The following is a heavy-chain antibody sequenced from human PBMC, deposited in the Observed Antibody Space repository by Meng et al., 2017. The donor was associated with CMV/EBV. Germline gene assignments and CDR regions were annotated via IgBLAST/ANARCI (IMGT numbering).Heavy chain of an antibody. Sequence: QVQLQESGPGLVNPSQTRSLPCSVSGDSINRANYHWSWIRQPAGKGLEWIGQRHENGNSNYNPSLKSRVTISIDTSKNQFSLTLTSVTAADTAVYYCAIYHEGCGGRGYWGQGTLVTVSS. J-gene: IGHJ4*02. CDR2: RHENGNS. CDR1: GDSINRANYH. D-gene: IGHD2-21*01. V-gene: IGHV4-61*02. CDR3: AIYHEGCGGRGY.